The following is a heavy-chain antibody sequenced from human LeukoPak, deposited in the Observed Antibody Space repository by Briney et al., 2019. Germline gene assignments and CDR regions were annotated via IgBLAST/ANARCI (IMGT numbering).Heavy chain of an antibody. CDR3: ARDDYVWGSYRYTYH. Sequence: SQTLSLTCTVSGGSISSGDYYWSWIRQPPGKGLEWIWYIYYSGSTYYNPSLKSRVTISVDTSKNQFSLKLSSVTAADTAVYYCARDDYVWGSYRYTYHWGQGTLVTVSS. CDR2: IYYSGST. V-gene: IGHV4-30-4*08. CDR1: GGSISSGDYY. J-gene: IGHJ5*02. D-gene: IGHD3-16*02.